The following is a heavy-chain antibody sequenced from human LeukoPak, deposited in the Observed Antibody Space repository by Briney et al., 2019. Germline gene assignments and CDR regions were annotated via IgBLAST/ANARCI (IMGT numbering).Heavy chain of an antibody. Sequence: GGSLTLSCAASGFTFSSYWMHWLRQVPGKGLVWVARINEHGSITDYADSVKDRFTVSRDNAWNTLYLQMNSLRAEDTAVYYCARDVAGSGSLWGQGTLITVSS. CDR2: INEHGSIT. J-gene: IGHJ4*02. CDR3: ARDVAGSGSL. D-gene: IGHD3-10*01. V-gene: IGHV3-74*01. CDR1: GFTFSSYW.